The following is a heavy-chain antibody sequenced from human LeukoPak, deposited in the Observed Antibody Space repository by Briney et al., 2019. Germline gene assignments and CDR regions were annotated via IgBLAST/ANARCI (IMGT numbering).Heavy chain of an antibody. D-gene: IGHD6-13*01. Sequence: PSETLSLTCAVYGGSFSGYYWSWIRQPAGKGLEWIGRIYTSGSTNYSPSLKSRVTMSVDTSKNQFSLKLSSVTAADTAVYYCARDPVRGIAAAGTDLSDYWGQGTLVTVSS. J-gene: IGHJ4*02. CDR1: GGSFSGYY. CDR3: ARDPVRGIAAAGTDLSDY. CDR2: IYTSGST. V-gene: IGHV4-4*07.